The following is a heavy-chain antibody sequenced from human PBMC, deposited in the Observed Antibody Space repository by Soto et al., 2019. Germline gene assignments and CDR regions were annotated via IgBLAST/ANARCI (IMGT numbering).Heavy chain of an antibody. J-gene: IGHJ6*02. Sequence: QVHLVQSGAEVKKPGASVKVSCKASGYTFTNYDINWVRQAPGQGLEWMGWISTYTGNTNYAQKLQGRVTMTTDTSTSTAYMELRSLRSDDTAVYYCARGYYYGSWRPTPGGMDVWGQGTTVTVSS. CDR1: GYTFTNYD. CDR3: ARGYYYGSWRPTPGGMDV. D-gene: IGHD3-10*01. CDR2: ISTYTGNT. V-gene: IGHV1-18*01.